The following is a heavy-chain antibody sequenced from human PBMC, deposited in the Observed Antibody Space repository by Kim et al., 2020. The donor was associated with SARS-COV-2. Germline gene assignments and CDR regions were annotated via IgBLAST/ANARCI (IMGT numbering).Heavy chain of an antibody. V-gene: IGHV3-11*05. D-gene: IGHD3-3*01. CDR3: ARDGSSYDFWSGYYATPYGMDV. CDR2: ISSSSSYT. J-gene: IGHJ6*02. CDR1: GFTFSDYY. Sequence: GGSLRLSCAASGFTFSDYYMSWIRQAPGKGLEWVSYISSSSSYTNYADSVKGRFTISRDNAKNSLYLQMNSLRAEDTAVYYCARDGSSYDFWSGYYATPYGMDVWGQGTTVTVSS.